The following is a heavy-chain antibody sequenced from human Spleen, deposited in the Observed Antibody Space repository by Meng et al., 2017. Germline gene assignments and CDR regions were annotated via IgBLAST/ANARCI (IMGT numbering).Heavy chain of an antibody. V-gene: IGHV1-69*13. J-gene: IGHJ3*02. CDR3: ARPRRHSTVVTPLRAFDI. D-gene: IGHD4-23*01. CDR2: INAVFGTT. Sequence: SVKVSCKALGGIFSNYVIGWVRQAPGQGLEWMGGINAVFGTTNYAQKFQDRVTITSDESTSTVYMELTRLTSEDTAVYYCARPRRHSTVVTPLRAFDIWGQGTMVTVSS. CDR1: GGIFSNYV.